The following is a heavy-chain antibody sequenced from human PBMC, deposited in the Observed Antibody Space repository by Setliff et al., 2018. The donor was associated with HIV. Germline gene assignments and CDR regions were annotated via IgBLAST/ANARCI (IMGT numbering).Heavy chain of an antibody. Sequence: GWIRQAPGKGLEWVSHISNGGSAVYYADSVKGRFTISRDNAHNSLYLQMDSLRNEDTAVYYCAIHDTGTSSPMGGYWGQGTLVTVSS. CDR2: ISNGGSAV. J-gene: IGHJ4*02. CDR3: AIHDTGTSSPMGGY. D-gene: IGHD2-2*01. V-gene: IGHV3-11*04.